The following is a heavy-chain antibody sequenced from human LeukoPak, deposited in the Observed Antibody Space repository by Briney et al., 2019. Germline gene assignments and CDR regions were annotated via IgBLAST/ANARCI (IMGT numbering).Heavy chain of an antibody. V-gene: IGHV4-59*01. J-gene: IGHJ3*02. CDR3: ARGLAGYSGGDDAFDI. CDR1: SGSISSYD. D-gene: IGHD6-19*01. Sequence: SETLSLTCTVSSGSISSYDWSWFRQPPGKGLEWIGYIHYSGSTNYNPSLQSRLTISVDTSKNQFSLKLSSVTAADTAVYYCARGLAGYSGGDDAFDIWGQGTMVTVSS. CDR2: IHYSGST.